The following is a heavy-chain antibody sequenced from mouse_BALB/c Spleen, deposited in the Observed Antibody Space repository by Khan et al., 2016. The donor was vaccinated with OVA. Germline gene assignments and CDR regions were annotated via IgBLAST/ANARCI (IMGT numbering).Heavy chain of an antibody. CDR3: ARGGYGTFTY. CDR2: INPNNGDP. V-gene: IGHV1-26*01. D-gene: IGHD2-1*01. J-gene: IGHJ3*01. CDR1: GYSFTGYI. Sequence: VRPQQSGPELVKPGASMKISCKASGYSFTGYILNWVKQSHGKNLEWIGLINPNNGDPSYNQKFKGKATLTTDKSSSAAYMELLSLTSEDSAVYYCARGGYGTFTYWGQGTLVTVSA.